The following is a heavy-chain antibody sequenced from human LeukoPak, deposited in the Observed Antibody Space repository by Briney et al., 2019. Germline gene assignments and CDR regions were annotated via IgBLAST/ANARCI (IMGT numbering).Heavy chain of an antibody. J-gene: IGHJ5*02. D-gene: IGHD3-3*01. V-gene: IGHV3-7*01. CDR3: ARGVETGVDWFDP. CDR2: INQDGSEK. CDR1: GGSISSYY. Sequence: ETLSLTCTVSGGSISSYYWGWIRQPPGKGLEWVANINQDGSEKYYVDSVKGRFTMSRDNAKNSLYLQMNSLRADDTAVYYCARGVETGVDWFDPWGQGTLVTVSS.